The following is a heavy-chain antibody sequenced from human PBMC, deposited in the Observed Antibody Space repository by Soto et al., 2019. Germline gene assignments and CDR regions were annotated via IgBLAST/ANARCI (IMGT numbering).Heavy chain of an antibody. CDR2: ISHDGNNQ. CDR3: ARASGWYEIDY. D-gene: IGHD6-19*01. J-gene: IGHJ4*02. Sequence: QVQLVESGGGVVQPGGSLRLSCAASGFTFRSHAMYWVRQPPGKGLEWVAVISHDGNNQYYTDSVKGRFTLSRDNSKNTLYLQMNSLTADDTAVYYCARASGWYEIDYWGQGTLVTASS. V-gene: IGHV3-30-3*01. CDR1: GFTFRSHA.